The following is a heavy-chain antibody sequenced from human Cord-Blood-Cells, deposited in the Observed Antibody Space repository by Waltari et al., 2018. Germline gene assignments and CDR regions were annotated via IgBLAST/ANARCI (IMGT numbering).Heavy chain of an antibody. J-gene: IGHJ3*02. V-gene: IGHV4-39*01. D-gene: IGHD2-2*01. CDR1: GGSISSSSYY. CDR3: ARQILGYCSSTSCYVDAFDI. Sequence: QLQLQESGPGLVKPSETLSLTCTVSGGSISSSSYYWGWIRQPPGKGLEWIGSIYYSGSTYYNPSLKSRVTISVDTSKNQFSLKLSSVTAADTAVYYCARQILGYCSSTSCYVDAFDIWGQGTMVTVSS. CDR2: IYYSGST.